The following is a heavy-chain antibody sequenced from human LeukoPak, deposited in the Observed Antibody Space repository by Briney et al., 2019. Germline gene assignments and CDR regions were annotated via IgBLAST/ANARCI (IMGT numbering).Heavy chain of an antibody. Sequence: SQTHSLTCVIYGDSVSSNLATWNWIRQSPSRGLEWLGRTYYRSKWSNDYAVSVNSRLTINPDTSKNHFSLQLRFVTPEDTALYFCARALGVVFDYWGQGTLVTVSS. CDR2: TYYRSKWSN. V-gene: IGHV6-1*01. D-gene: IGHD2-8*01. CDR1: GDSVSSNLAT. CDR3: ARALGVVFDY. J-gene: IGHJ4*02.